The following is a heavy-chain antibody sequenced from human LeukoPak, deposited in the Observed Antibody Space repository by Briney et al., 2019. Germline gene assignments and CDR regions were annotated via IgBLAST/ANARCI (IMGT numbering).Heavy chain of an antibody. CDR1: GFTFSSYG. CDR3: AGDPITMVRGVYYYYGMDV. CDR2: IWYDGSNK. J-gene: IGHJ6*02. D-gene: IGHD3-10*01. V-gene: IGHV3-33*01. Sequence: GRSLRLSCAASGFTFSSYGMHWVRQAPGKGLEWVAVIWYDGSNKYYADSVKGRFTISRDNSKNTLYLQMNSLRAEDTAVYYCAGDPITMVRGVYYYYGMDVWGQGTTVTVSS.